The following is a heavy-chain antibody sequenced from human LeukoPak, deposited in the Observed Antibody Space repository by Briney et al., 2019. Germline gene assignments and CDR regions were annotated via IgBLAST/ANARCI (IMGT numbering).Heavy chain of an antibody. V-gene: IGHV3-73*01. CDR1: GFTFSSYG. D-gene: IGHD3-9*01. CDR2: IRSKANSYAT. CDR3: TRHIPYYDILTGYYNGNAFDI. Sequence: GGSLRLSCAASGFTFSSYGMTWVRQASGKGLEWVGHIRSKANSYATAYAASVKGRFTISRDDSKNTAYLQMNSLKTEDTAVYYCTRHIPYYDILTGYYNGNAFDIWGQGTMVTVSS. J-gene: IGHJ3*02.